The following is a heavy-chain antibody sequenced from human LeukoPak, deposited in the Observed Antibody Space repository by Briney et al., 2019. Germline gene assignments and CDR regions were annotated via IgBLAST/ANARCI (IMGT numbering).Heavy chain of an antibody. CDR3: ARGHIVVVIASSGDFDY. D-gene: IGHD2-21*01. CDR2: ISYDGSNK. J-gene: IGHJ4*02. V-gene: IGHV3-30-3*01. CDR1: GFTFSRYA. Sequence: PGGSLRLSCAASGFTFSRYAMHWVRQAPGKGLEWVALISYDGSNKYYTDSVKGRFTISRDNSKNTLYLQMNSLRAEDTAVYYCARGHIVVVIASSGDFDYWGQGTLVTVSS.